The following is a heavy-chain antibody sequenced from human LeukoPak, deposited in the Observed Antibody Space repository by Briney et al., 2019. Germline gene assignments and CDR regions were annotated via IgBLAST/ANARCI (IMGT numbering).Heavy chain of an antibody. D-gene: IGHD2-21*01. CDR3: ASQGGDGQMGAY. Sequence: SVKVSCKASGYTFTSYGISWVRQAPGQGLEWMGRIIPILGIANYAQKFQGRVTITADKSTSTAYTELSSLRSEDTAVYYCASQGGDGQMGAYWGQGTLVTVSS. CDR1: GYTFTSYG. J-gene: IGHJ4*02. V-gene: IGHV1-69*04. CDR2: IIPILGIA.